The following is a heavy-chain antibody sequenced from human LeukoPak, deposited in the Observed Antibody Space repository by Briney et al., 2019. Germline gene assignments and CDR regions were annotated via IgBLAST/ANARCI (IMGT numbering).Heavy chain of an antibody. Sequence: PGGSLRLSCAASGFTFNSYAMSWVRQTPGKGLEWVSGLSNSGDSTYHADSVKGRLTISRDNSKNTLYLQMNSLRAEDTAIYYCAKHNWNGIGIDAFDIWGQGTKVTVSS. CDR2: LSNSGDST. V-gene: IGHV3-23*01. D-gene: IGHD1-1*01. J-gene: IGHJ3*02. CDR1: GFTFNSYA. CDR3: AKHNWNGIGIDAFDI.